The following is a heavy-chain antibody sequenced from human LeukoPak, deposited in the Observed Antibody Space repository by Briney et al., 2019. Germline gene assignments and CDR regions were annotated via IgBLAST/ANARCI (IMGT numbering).Heavy chain of an antibody. V-gene: IGHV1-69*13. Sequence: SVKVSCKASGGTFSSYAISWVRQAPGQGLEWMGGTIPIFGTAHYAQKFQGRVTITADESTSTAYMELSSLKSEDTAVYYCARDGAWPTIETLQLDYWGQGTLVTVSS. CDR2: TIPIFGTA. J-gene: IGHJ4*02. CDR1: GGTFSSYA. CDR3: ARDGAWPTIETLQLDY. D-gene: IGHD3-9*01.